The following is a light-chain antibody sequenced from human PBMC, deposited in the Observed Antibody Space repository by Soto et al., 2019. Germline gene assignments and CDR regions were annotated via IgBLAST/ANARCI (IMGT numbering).Light chain of an antibody. CDR2: DLS. J-gene: IGLJ1*01. CDR1: SSDVGDYRY. V-gene: IGLV2-14*03. CDR3: SSYTSSSTYV. Sequence: QSALTQPASVSASPGQSITISCTGTSSDVGDYRYVSWYQQHPGKAPKLMIYDLSNRPSGVSDRFSGSKSGNTASLTISGLQAEDEAHYYCSSYTSSSTYVFGTGTKVTVL.